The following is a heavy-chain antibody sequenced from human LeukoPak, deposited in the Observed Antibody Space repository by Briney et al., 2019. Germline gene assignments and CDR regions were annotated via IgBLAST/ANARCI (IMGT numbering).Heavy chain of an antibody. J-gene: IGHJ5*02. CDR1: GFTFSSYS. CDR3: ARDGVGYYDSSGYPNWFDP. D-gene: IGHD3-22*01. CDR2: ISSSSSTI. V-gene: IGHV3-48*02. Sequence: GGSLILSCAASGFTFSSYSMNWVRQAPGKGLEWVSYISSSSSTIYYADSVKGRFTISRDNAKNSLYLQMDSLRDEDTAVYYCARDGVGYYDSSGYPNWFDPWGQGTLVTVSS.